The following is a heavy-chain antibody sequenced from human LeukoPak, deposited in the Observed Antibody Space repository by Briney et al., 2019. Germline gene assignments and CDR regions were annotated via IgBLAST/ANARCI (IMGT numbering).Heavy chain of an antibody. CDR3: ARGGYYGSGSYYPDAFDI. V-gene: IGHV1-69*04. CDR1: GGTFSSYA. CDR2: IIPILGIA. Sequence: ASVKVSCKASGGTFSSYAISWARQAPGQGLEWMGRIIPILGIANYAQKFQGRVTITADKSTSTAYMELTSLRSEDTAVYYCARGGYYGSGSYYPDAFDIWGQGTMVTVSS. J-gene: IGHJ3*02. D-gene: IGHD3-10*01.